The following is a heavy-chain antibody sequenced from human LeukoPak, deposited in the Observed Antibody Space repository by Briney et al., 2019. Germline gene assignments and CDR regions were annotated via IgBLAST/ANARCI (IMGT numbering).Heavy chain of an antibody. CDR1: GDSISSSSYY. CDR2: IYYSGNT. D-gene: IGHD4-23*01. V-gene: IGHV4-39*07. J-gene: IGHJ4*02. CDR3: ARVRVTPYISIDS. Sequence: SETLSLTCTVSGDSISSSSYYWGWIRQPPGKGLEWIGSIYYSGNTYYNPSLKSRVTISVDKSKNQFSLKLNSVTAADTAVYYCARVRVTPYISIDSWGQGTLVTVSS.